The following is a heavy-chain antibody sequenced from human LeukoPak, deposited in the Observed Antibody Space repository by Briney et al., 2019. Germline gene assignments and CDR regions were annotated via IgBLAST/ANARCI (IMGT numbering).Heavy chain of an antibody. CDR1: GFTVSSNY. CDR2: IYSGGNT. CDR3: AKDQWGAIRGEFDY. Sequence: PGGSLRLSCAASGFTVSSNYMSWVRQAPGKGLEWVSVIYSGGNTFYADSVKGRFTISRDTSKNTLYLHMNSLRAEDTAVYYCAKDQWGAIRGEFDYWGQGTLVTVSS. J-gene: IGHJ4*02. D-gene: IGHD3-10*01. V-gene: IGHV3-53*01.